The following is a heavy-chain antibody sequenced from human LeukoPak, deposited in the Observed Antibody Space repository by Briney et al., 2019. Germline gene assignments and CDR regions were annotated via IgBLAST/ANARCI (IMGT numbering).Heavy chain of an antibody. D-gene: IGHD4-17*01. Sequence: ASVKVSCKASGYTFTSYAMNWVRQATGQGHEWMGWINTNTGNPTYAQGFTGRFVFSLDTSVSTAYLQISSLKAEDTAVYYCARYGSPIHYYYMDVWGKGTTVTVSS. J-gene: IGHJ6*03. CDR2: INTNTGNP. CDR1: GYTFTSYA. CDR3: ARYGSPIHYYYMDV. V-gene: IGHV7-4-1*02.